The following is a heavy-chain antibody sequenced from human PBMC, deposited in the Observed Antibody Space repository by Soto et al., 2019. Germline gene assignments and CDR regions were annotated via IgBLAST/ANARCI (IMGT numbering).Heavy chain of an antibody. CDR2: IKQDGSEK. D-gene: IGHD6-19*01. V-gene: IGHV3-7*01. Sequence: PGGSLRLSCAATGFIFSSYWMSWVRQAPGKGLEWVANIKQDGSEKYYVDSAKGRFTISRDNAKNSLHLQMNSLRAEDTAVYYCAKDRRAVADPGGAFDIWGQGTMVTVS. J-gene: IGHJ3*02. CDR1: GFIFSSYW. CDR3: AKDRRAVADPGGAFDI.